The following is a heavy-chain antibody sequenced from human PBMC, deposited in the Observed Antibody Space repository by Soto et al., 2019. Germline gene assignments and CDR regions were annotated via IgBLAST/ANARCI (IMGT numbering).Heavy chain of an antibody. J-gene: IGHJ6*02. CDR3: AKDRVTYYDVYYYGMDV. CDR2: ISYDGSNK. Sequence: QVQLVESGGGVVQPGRSLRLSCAASGFTFSSYGMHWVRQAPGKGLEWVAVISYDGSNKYYADSVKGRFTISRDNSKNTLYVQMNSLRAEDTAVYHCAKDRVTYYDVYYYGMDVWGQGTTVTVSS. D-gene: IGHD3-10*02. CDR1: GFTFSSYG. V-gene: IGHV3-30*18.